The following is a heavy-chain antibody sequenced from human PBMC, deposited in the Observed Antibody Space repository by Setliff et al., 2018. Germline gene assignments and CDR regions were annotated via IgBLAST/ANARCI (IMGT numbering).Heavy chain of an antibody. V-gene: IGHV4-34*01. CDR1: GGSFSDYW. CDR2: IHHSGST. CDR3: ARGTKTMVVNYWYFDV. J-gene: IGHJ2*01. Sequence: SETLSLTCAVYGGSFSDYWWSWIRQLPGKGLEWIAEIHHSGSTNFHPSLKSRVAISVDPSKNQFYLNLRSVTAADTAVYFCARGTKTMVVNYWYFDVWGRGTPVT. D-gene: IGHD2-15*01.